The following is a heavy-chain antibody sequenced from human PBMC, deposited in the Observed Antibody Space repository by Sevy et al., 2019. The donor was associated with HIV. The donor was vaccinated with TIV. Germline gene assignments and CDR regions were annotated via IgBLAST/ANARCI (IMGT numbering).Heavy chain of an antibody. CDR3: ARESGSNWYFDL. CDR1: GFSFSNYG. D-gene: IGHD1-26*01. V-gene: IGHV3-33*01. Sequence: GGSLRLSCVASGFSFSNYGMHWVRQAPGKGLEWVAAIWSDGSIKYYADSVRGRFAISRDNSKNTVYLQMNSLRVEDTAIYSCARESGSNWYFDLWGRGTLVTFSS. CDR2: IWSDGSIK. J-gene: IGHJ2*01.